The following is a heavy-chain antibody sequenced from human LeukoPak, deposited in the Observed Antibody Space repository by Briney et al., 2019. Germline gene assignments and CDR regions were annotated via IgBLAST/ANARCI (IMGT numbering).Heavy chain of an antibody. CDR2: IHPNTGDT. CDR3: ASYPRYSSSPPFDY. D-gene: IGHD6-19*01. Sequence: SVKVSCKASGYTFTGQYMHWVRQAPGQGLEWMGWIHPNTGDTVYAQKFQGRVTMTRDTTITTAYMELSSLTSDDTAMYYCASYPRYSSSPPFDYWGQGTLVTVSS. J-gene: IGHJ4*02. V-gene: IGHV1-2*02. CDR1: GYTFTGQY.